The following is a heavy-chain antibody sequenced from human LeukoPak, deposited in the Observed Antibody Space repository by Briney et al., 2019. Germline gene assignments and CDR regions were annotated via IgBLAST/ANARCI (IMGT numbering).Heavy chain of an antibody. V-gene: IGHV1-18*01. CDR2: ISAHNANT. Sequence: PEASVKVSCKASGYVFISYGISWVRQAPGQGLEWMGWISAHNANTNYAQKLQGRVTMTTDTSASTAYMELRSLRSDDTAVYYCARYTKDPYYYYYGMDVWGQGTTVTVSS. CDR1: GYVFISYG. J-gene: IGHJ6*02. D-gene: IGHD2-8*01. CDR3: ARYTKDPYYYYYGMDV.